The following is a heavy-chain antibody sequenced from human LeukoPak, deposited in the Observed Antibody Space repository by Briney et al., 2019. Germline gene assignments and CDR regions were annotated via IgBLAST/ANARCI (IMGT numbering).Heavy chain of an antibody. J-gene: IGHJ4*02. CDR2: IWYDGSNK. V-gene: IGHV3-33*01. CDR3: ARSSNYYDSSGFIEF. CDR1: GFTFSSYG. Sequence: PGRSLRLSCAASGFTFSSYGMHWVRQAPGKGLEWVAVIWYDGSNKYYADSVKGRFTISRDNSKNTLYLQMNSLRAEDTAVYYCARSSNYYDSSGFIEFWGQGTLVTVSS. D-gene: IGHD3-22*01.